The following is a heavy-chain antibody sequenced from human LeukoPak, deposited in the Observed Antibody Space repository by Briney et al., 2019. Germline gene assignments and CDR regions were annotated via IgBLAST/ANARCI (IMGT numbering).Heavy chain of an antibody. Sequence: ASVTVSCKASGYVFNLFGFSWVRQAPGQGLEWMGWISGYNGDTKYAQKIQGRVTLTTDSSASTAYMELRTLRSDDTAIYYCARDRDLIGVTTTRLDYWGQGTLVTVSS. D-gene: IGHD6-19*01. J-gene: IGHJ4*02. CDR3: ARDRDLIGVTTTRLDY. V-gene: IGHV1-18*04. CDR1: GYVFNLFG. CDR2: ISGYNGDT.